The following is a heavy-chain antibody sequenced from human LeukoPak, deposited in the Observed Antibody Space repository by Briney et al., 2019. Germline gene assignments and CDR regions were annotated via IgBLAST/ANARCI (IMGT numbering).Heavy chain of an antibody. Sequence: GGSLRLSCAASGFTFSSYGMHWVRQAPGKGLEWVSVIYSGGSTYYADSVKGRFTISRDNSKNTLYLQMNSLRAEDTAVYYCARDGGTWSLFDYWGQGTLVTVSS. CDR3: ARDGGTWSLFDY. CDR1: GFTFSSYG. D-gene: IGHD6-13*01. CDR2: IYSGGST. J-gene: IGHJ4*02. V-gene: IGHV3-66*01.